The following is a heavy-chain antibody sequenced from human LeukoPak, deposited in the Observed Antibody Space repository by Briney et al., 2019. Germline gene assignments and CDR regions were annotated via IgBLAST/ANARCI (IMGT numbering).Heavy chain of an antibody. V-gene: IGHV3-74*01. CDR3: ARSSRGDAINFDY. D-gene: IGHD2-21*02. Sequence: GGSLRLSCAASGFTFSSYWMHWVRHAPGKGLVWVSRLNRDGSSTSYADSVKGRFTISRDNAKNTLYLQMNSLRAEDTAVYYCARSSRGDAINFDYWGQGTLVTVSS. CDR2: LNRDGSST. J-gene: IGHJ4*02. CDR1: GFTFSSYW.